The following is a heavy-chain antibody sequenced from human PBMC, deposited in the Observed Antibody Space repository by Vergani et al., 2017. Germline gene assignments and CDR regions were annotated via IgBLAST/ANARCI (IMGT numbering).Heavy chain of an antibody. D-gene: IGHD3-22*01. CDR3: ARDALYPDSSCPNYYYGMDV. J-gene: IGHJ6*02. CDR1: GDSVSSNSAA. V-gene: IGHV6-1*01. CDR2: TYYRSKWYN. Sequence: QVQLQQSGPGLVKPSQTLSLTCAISGDSVSSNSAAWNWIRQSPSRGLEWLGRTYYRSKWYNDYAVSVKSRITINPDTSKNQFSLQLNSVTPEDTAVSYCARDALYPDSSCPNYYYGMDVWGQGTTVTVSS.